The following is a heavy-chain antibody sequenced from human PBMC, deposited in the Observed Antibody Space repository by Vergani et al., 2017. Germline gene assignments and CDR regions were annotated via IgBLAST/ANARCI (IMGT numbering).Heavy chain of an antibody. CDR3: ASHRYYGDYFPDY. D-gene: IGHD4-17*01. V-gene: IGHV3-21*01. CDR2: ISSSSSYI. J-gene: IGHJ4*02. Sequence: EVQLVESGGGLVKPGGSLRLSCAASGFTFSSYSMNWVRQAPGKGLEWVSSISSSSSYIYYAESVKGRFTISRDHAKTSLYLKMNSLRAEDTAVYYCASHRYYGDYFPDYWGQGTLVTVSS. CDR1: GFTFSSYS.